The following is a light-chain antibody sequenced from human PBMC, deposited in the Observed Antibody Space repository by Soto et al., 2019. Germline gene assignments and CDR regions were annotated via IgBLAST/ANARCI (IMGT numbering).Light chain of an antibody. CDR3: QQYDSSRT. Sequence: EIVLTQSPGTLSLSPGERATLSCRASQSVDSRFLAWYQQKRGQAPRLLMYGASIRATGIPDRISGSESGTDFTLSIRRLEHEDFAVYYCQQYDSSRTFGQGTKVEMK. J-gene: IGKJ1*01. V-gene: IGKV3-20*01. CDR1: QSVDSRF. CDR2: GAS.